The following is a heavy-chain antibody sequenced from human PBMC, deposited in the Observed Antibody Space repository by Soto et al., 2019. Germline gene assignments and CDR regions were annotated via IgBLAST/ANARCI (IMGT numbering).Heavy chain of an antibody. CDR2: IYHSGST. J-gene: IGHJ4*02. CDR3: ASIRGYCTNGVCRQRGPIDY. Sequence: PSETLSLTCAVSGGSISSGGYSWSWIRQPPGKGLEWIGYIYHSGSTYYNPSLKSRVTISVDRSKNQFSLKLSSVTAADTAVYYCASIRGYCTNGVCRQRGPIDYWGQGTLVTVS. V-gene: IGHV4-30-2*01. CDR1: GGSISSGGYS. D-gene: IGHD2-8*01.